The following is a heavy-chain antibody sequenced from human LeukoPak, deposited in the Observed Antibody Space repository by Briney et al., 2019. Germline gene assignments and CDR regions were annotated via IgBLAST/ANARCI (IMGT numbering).Heavy chain of an antibody. CDR1: GFTFSSYA. J-gene: IGHJ3*02. Sequence: PGGSLRLSCAASGFTFSSYAMHWVRQAPGKGLEWVAVISYDGSNKYYADSVKGRFTISRDNSKNTLYLQMNSLRAEDTAVYYCARVAQLGYSAFDIWGQGTMVTVSS. CDR2: ISYDGSNK. CDR3: ARVAQLGYSAFDI. D-gene: IGHD6-13*01. V-gene: IGHV3-30-3*01.